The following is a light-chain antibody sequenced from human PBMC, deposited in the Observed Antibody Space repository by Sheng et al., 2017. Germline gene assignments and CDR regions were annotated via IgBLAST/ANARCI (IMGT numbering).Light chain of an antibody. V-gene: IGLV3-1*01. CDR3: QAWDSSTFV. CDR1: KLGDQY. Sequence: SYELTQPPSVSVSPGQTAIITCSGDKLGDQYACWYQQKPGQSPVLVIYQDNKRSSGIPERFSGSTSGNTATLTIRETQPMDEADYYCQAWDSSTFVFGTGTKVTVL. CDR2: QDN. J-gene: IGLJ1*01.